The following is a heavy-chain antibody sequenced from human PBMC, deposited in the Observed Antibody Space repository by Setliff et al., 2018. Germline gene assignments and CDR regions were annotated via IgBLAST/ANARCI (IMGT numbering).Heavy chain of an antibody. CDR2: IYTSGST. CDR1: GGSISSYY. D-gene: IGHD6-6*01. CDR3: ARRVYSSSSGYYHYYMDV. J-gene: IGHJ6*03. V-gene: IGHV4-4*07. Sequence: SETLSLTCTVSGGSISSYYWSWIRQPAGKGLEWIGRIYTSGSTNYNPSLKSRVTMSVDTSKNQFSLKLSSVTAADTAVYYCARRVYSSSSGYYHYYMDVWGKGTTVTVSS.